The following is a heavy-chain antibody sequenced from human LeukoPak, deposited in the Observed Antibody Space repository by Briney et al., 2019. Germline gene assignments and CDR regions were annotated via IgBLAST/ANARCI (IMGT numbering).Heavy chain of an antibody. CDR1: GGSFSGYY. CDR3: ARIRGGSYYHFDY. CDR2: INHSGST. Sequence: KPSETLSLTCAVYGGSFSGYYWSWIRQPPGKGLEWIGEINHSGSTNYNPSLKSRVTISVDTSKNQFSLKLSSVTAADTAVYYCARIRGGSYYHFDYWGQGTPVTVSS. J-gene: IGHJ4*02. D-gene: IGHD1-26*01. V-gene: IGHV4-34*01.